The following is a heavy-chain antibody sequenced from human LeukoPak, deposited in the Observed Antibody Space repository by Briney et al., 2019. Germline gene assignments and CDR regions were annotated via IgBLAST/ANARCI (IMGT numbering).Heavy chain of an antibody. CDR1: GGSVSSGSYY. CDR2: IYYSGSA. D-gene: IGHD3-10*01. J-gene: IGHJ5*02. V-gene: IGHV4-61*01. CDR3: ARGFGDWGLSWFDP. Sequence: SETLSLTCTVSGGSVSSGSYYWSRIRPPPGKGLEWIGYIYYSGSAKYTPSLKSRVTISVDTSKNKFSLKLTSVTAADTAVYYCARGFGDWGLSWFDPWGQGTLVTVSS.